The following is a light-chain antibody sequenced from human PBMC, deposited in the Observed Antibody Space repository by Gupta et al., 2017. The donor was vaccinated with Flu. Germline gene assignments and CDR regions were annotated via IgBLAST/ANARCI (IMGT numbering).Light chain of an antibody. CDR3: QQYGDSPFT. J-gene: IGKJ3*01. CDR1: QRVRSNY. V-gene: IGKV3-20*01. Sequence: GRATLACRASQRVRSNYLTWYQQKPGQAPRLLIYGASSRATGIPDRFSGSGSGTDFTLTISRLESEDFAVYYCQQYGDSPFTFGPGTKVDIK. CDR2: GAS.